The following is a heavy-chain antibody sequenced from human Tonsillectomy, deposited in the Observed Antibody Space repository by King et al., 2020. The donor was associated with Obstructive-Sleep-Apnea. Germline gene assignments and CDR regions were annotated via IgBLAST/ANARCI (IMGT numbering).Heavy chain of an antibody. CDR3: AKGEGVVVYAGKFDS. CDR1: GFTLPSYP. CDR2: ITYNDDTT. J-gene: IGHJ4*02. D-gene: IGHD2-8*02. Sequence: VQLVESRGDIVQPGGSLRLSCVGSGFTLPSYPMSWVRQAPGKGLEWVSTITYNDDTTYYTDSVKGRFTVSRDKSKNTVYLQMHSLRPEDTALYYCAKGEGVVVYAGKFDSWGQGTLVTVSS. V-gene: IGHV3-23*04.